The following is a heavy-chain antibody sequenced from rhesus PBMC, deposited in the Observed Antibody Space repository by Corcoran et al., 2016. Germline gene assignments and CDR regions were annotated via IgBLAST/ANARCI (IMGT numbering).Heavy chain of an antibody. CDR1: GGSISSSY. D-gene: IGHD2-21*01. CDR2: ISGRGGST. Sequence: QLQLQESGPGLVKPSETLSVTCAVSGGSISSSYWSWIRQPPGKGLEWIGRISGRGGSTDYNPSLKSRVTISTDTSKNQFSLKLSSVTTADTAVYYCARGCTGSGCYGGFDYWGQGVLVTVSS. V-gene: IGHV4-173*01. CDR3: ARGCTGSGCYGGFDY. J-gene: IGHJ4*01.